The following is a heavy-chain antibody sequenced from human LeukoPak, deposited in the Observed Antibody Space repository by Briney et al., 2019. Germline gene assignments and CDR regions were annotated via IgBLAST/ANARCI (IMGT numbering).Heavy chain of an antibody. CDR3: ARDTYSSGWYGHDAFDI. CDR1: GFTFSSYS. CDR2: ISSSSSTI. V-gene: IGHV3-48*04. D-gene: IGHD6-19*01. Sequence: GGSLRLSCAASGFTFSSYSMNWVRQAPGKGLEWVSYISSSSSTIYYADSVKGRFTISRDNAKNSLYLQMNSLSAEDTAVYYCARDTYSSGWYGHDAFDIWGKGTMVTVSS. J-gene: IGHJ3*02.